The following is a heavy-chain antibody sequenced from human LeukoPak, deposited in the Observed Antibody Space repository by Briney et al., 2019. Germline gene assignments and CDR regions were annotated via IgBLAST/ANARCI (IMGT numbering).Heavy chain of an antibody. Sequence: SVKVSCKASGDTFSSYAISWVRQAPGQGLEWMGGIIPIFGTANYAQKFQGRVTITTDESTSTAYMELSSLRSEDTAVYYCARLGPYCGGDCYSSAGYWGQGTLVTVSS. CDR2: IIPIFGTA. CDR3: ARLGPYCGGDCYSSAGY. J-gene: IGHJ4*02. CDR1: GDTFSSYA. D-gene: IGHD2-21*02. V-gene: IGHV1-69*05.